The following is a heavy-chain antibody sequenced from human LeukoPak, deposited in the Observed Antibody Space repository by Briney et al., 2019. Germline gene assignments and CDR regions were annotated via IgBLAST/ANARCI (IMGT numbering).Heavy chain of an antibody. D-gene: IGHD1-26*01. V-gene: IGHV3-11*01. J-gene: IGHJ4*02. CDR1: GFTFSDYY. CDR2: ISSSGSTI. CDR3: AREREGDEELLAFDY. Sequence: GGSLRLSCAASGFTFSDYYMSWIRQAPGKGLEWVSYISSSGSTIYYADSVKGRFTISRDNAKNSLYLQMNSLRAEDTAVYYCAREREGDEELLAFDYWGQGTLVTVSS.